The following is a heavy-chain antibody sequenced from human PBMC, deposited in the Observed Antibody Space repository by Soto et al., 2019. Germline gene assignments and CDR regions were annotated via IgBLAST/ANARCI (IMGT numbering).Heavy chain of an antibody. J-gene: IGHJ4*02. D-gene: IGHD5-18*01. CDR3: AREEGGRGYSYGFDY. Sequence: SETLSLTCTLSGVSISSGDYYWGWIRQPPGKGLEWIGYIYYSGSTYYNPSLKSRVTISVDTSKNQFSLKLSSVTAADTAVYYCAREEGGRGYSYGFDYWGQGTLVTVSS. V-gene: IGHV4-30-4*01. CDR2: IYYSGST. CDR1: GVSISSGDYY.